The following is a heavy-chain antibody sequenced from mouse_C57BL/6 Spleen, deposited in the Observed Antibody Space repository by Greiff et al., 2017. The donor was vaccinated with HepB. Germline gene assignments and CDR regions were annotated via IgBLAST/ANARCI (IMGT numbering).Heavy chain of an antibody. D-gene: IGHD1-1*01. V-gene: IGHV5-4*01. Sequence: EVQLVESGGGLVKPGGSLKLSCAASGFTFSSYAMSWVRQTPEKRLEWVATISDGGSYTYYPDNVKGRFTISRDNAKNNLYLQMSHLKSEDTAMYYCARDLGLYGSSSYAMDYWGQGTSVTVSS. CDR1: GFTFSSYA. CDR3: ARDLGLYGSSSYAMDY. J-gene: IGHJ4*01. CDR2: ISDGGSYT.